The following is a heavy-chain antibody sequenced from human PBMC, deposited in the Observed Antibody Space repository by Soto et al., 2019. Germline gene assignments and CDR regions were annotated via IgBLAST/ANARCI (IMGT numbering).Heavy chain of an antibody. D-gene: IGHD3-16*01. CDR3: ARDLVDHGGSSGVDY. CDR1: GGSISSGDYY. CDR2: IYYSGST. V-gene: IGHV4-30-4*01. Sequence: QVQLQESGPGLVKPSQTLSLTCTVSGGSISSGDYYWSWIHQPPGKGLEWIGYIYYSGSTYYNPSLKSRVTISVDTSKNQFSLKLSSVTAADTAVYYCARDLVDHGGSSGVDYWGQGTLVTVSS. J-gene: IGHJ4*02.